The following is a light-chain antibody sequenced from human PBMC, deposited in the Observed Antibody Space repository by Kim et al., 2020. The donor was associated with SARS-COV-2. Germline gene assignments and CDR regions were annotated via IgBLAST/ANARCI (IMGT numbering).Light chain of an antibody. CDR1: SSDVGYYYS. CDR3: NSHTTSSTYV. V-gene: IGLV2-14*04. J-gene: IGLJ1*01. Sequence: GQSITISCTGTSSDVGYYYSVSWYQQHPGKAPKLIMYDVSERASGVSNRFSGSQSGNTASLTISGLRAEDEADYYCNSHTTSSTYVFGSGTQLTVL. CDR2: DVS.